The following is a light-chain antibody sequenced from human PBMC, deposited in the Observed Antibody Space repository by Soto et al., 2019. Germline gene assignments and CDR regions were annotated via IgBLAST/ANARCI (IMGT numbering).Light chain of an antibody. CDR1: QSISSW. CDR2: KAS. Sequence: DIQMTQSPSTLSASVGDRVTITCRASQSISSWLAWYQQKPGKAPKLLIYKASSLESGVPSRLSGSGSGTEFTLTISRLQPDDFATYYCQQYNSLWTFGQGTKVEIK. V-gene: IGKV1-5*03. CDR3: QQYNSLWT. J-gene: IGKJ1*01.